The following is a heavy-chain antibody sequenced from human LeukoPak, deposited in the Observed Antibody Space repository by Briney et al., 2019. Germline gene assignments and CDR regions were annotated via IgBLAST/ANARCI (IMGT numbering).Heavy chain of an antibody. Sequence: GGSLRLSCAASGFTFSSYAMSWVRQAPGKGLEWVSAISGSGGSTYYADSVKGRFTISRDNSKNTLYLQMNSLRAEDTAVYYCAREIDYDDYYYYGMDVWGQGTTVTVSS. J-gene: IGHJ6*02. CDR2: ISGSGGST. D-gene: IGHD4-17*01. CDR3: AREIDYDDYYYYGMDV. CDR1: GFTFSSYA. V-gene: IGHV3-23*01.